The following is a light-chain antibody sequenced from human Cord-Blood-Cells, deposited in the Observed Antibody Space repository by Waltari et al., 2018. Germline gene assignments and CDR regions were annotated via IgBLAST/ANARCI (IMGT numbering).Light chain of an antibody. V-gene: IGLV2-23*01. J-gene: IGLJ2*01. CDR2: EGS. CDR3: CSYAGSSTYVV. CDR1: SSAVGRYNL. Sequence: QSALTQPASVSGSPGQSITISFTGTSSAVGRYNLVSWYQQHPCKAPKLMIYEGSKRPSGVSNRFSGSKSGNTASLTISGLQAEDEADYYCCSYAGSSTYVVFGGGTKLTVL.